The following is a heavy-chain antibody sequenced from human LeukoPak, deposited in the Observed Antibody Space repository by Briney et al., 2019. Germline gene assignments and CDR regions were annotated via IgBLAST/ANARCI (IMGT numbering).Heavy chain of an antibody. J-gene: IGHJ5*02. Sequence: ASVKVSCKASGYTFTGYYMHWVRQAPGQGLEWMGWINPSTGGTNYAQKFQGRATMTRDTSISTAYMELSRLKSDGTAVYYCARTVVPAAINWFDPWGQGTLVTVSS. CDR3: ARTVVPAAINWFDP. CDR2: INPSTGGT. CDR1: GYTFTGYY. D-gene: IGHD2-2*01. V-gene: IGHV1-2*02.